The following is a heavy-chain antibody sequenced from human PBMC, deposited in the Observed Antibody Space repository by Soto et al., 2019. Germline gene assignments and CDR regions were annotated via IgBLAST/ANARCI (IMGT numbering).Heavy chain of an antibody. CDR2: ISYDGSNK. D-gene: IGHD3-22*01. CDR3: AKGADSSGCYNFDY. Sequence: QVQLVESGGGEVQPGRSLRLSCAASGFTFSSYGMHWVRQAPGKGLEWVAVISYDGSNKYYADSVKGRCTISRDNSKNTLYLQMNSLIAEDTAVYYCAKGADSSGCYNFDYWGQGTLVTVSS. V-gene: IGHV3-30*18. J-gene: IGHJ4*02. CDR1: GFTFSSYG.